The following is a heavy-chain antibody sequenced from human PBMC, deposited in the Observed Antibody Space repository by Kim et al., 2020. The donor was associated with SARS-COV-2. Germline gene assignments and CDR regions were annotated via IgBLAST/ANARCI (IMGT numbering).Heavy chain of an antibody. D-gene: IGHD3-3*01. CDR3: ARKDAQFFYMDV. J-gene: IGHJ6*03. CDR2: IYFTGNT. Sequence: SETLSLTCTVSGGSISPYYWSWIRQSPQKGLELVGYIYFTGNTNYNPSLRGRLTISVDRSKNQCSLTLTSVTAADTAVYYCARKDAQFFYMDVWGKGTTV. V-gene: IGHV4-59*12. CDR1: GGSISPYY.